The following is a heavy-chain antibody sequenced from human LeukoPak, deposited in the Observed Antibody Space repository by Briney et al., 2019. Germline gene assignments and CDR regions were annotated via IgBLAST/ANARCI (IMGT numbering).Heavy chain of an antibody. CDR3: ARDLPLGSSGWGSICGY. Sequence: GGSLTLSCAASGFTFSSYSMNWIRQAPGKGLEWVSSISSSSSYIYYPASVKGRFTISRDNANNSLYLQMDSLRAEDTAVYYCARDLPLGSSGWGSICGYWGQGTLVTVS. V-gene: IGHV3-21*01. J-gene: IGHJ4*02. D-gene: IGHD6-19*01. CDR1: GFTFSSYS. CDR2: ISSSSSYI.